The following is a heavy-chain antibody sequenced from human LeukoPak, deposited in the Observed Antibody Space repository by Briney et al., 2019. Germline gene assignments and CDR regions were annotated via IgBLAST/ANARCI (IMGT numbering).Heavy chain of an antibody. CDR1: GFTFSSYG. CDR2: ISYDGSNK. J-gene: IGHJ4*02. V-gene: IGHV3-30*03. D-gene: IGHD1-26*01. CDR3: ARDRSYGAFAS. Sequence: PGGSLRLSCAASGFTFSSYGMHWVRQAPGKGLEWVAVISYDGSNKYYADSVKGRFTISRDNSKNTLYLQMNSLRAEDTAVYYCARDRSYGAFASWGQGTLVTDSS.